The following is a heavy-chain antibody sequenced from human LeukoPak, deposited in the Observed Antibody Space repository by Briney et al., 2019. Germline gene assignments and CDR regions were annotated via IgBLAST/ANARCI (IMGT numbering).Heavy chain of an antibody. CDR3: AKAGYGDVNFDY. J-gene: IGHJ4*02. V-gene: IGHV3-30*18. D-gene: IGHD4-17*01. Sequence: GGSLRLSCAASGFTFSSYGMHLVRQAPGKGLEWVAVISYDGSNKYYADSVKGRFTISRDNSKNTLCLQMNSLRAEDTAVYYCAKAGYGDVNFDYWGQGTLVTVSS. CDR1: GFTFSSYG. CDR2: ISYDGSNK.